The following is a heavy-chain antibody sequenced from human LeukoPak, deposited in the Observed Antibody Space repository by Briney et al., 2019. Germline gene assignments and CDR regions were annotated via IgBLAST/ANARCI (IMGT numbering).Heavy chain of an antibody. V-gene: IGHV3-74*01. J-gene: IGHJ3*02. CDR3: AGEYNSGPKQTDAFDI. Sequence: PGGSLRLSCAASGFTLSNYWMHWVRQAPGKGLVWVSRISGDEIWTSYADSVKGRFIISRDNAKNTLYLQMNGLRTEDTAVYYCAGEYNSGPKQTDAFDIWGQGTMVTVSS. D-gene: IGHD3-22*01. CDR2: ISGDEIWT. CDR1: GFTLSNYW.